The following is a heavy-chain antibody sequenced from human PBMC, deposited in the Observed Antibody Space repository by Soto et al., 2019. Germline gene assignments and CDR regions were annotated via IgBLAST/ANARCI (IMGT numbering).Heavy chain of an antibody. V-gene: IGHV1-18*04. D-gene: IGHD2-2*01. CDR1: GYTFTSYG. Sequence: ASVKVSCKASGYTFTSYGISWVRQAPGQGLEWMGWISAYNGNTNYAQKLQGRVTMTTDTSTSTAYMELRSLRSDDTAVYYCAIDGSLYCSSTSCYYNWFDPWGQGTLVTVSS. J-gene: IGHJ5*02. CDR2: ISAYNGNT. CDR3: AIDGSLYCSSTSCYYNWFDP.